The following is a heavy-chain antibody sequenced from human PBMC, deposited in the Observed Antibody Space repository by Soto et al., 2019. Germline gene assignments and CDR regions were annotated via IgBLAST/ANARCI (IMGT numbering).Heavy chain of an antibody. D-gene: IGHD3-16*01. CDR1: GGSISSSSYY. J-gene: IGHJ6*03. Sequence: QLQLQESGPGLVKPSETLSLTCTVSGGSISSSSYYWGWIRQPPGKGLEWIGSIYYSGSTYYNPSLKSRVTISVDTSKNQFSLKLSSVTAADTAVYYCARLGRDPYDFYYMDVWGKGTTVTVSS. CDR2: IYYSGST. V-gene: IGHV4-39*01. CDR3: ARLGRDPYDFYYMDV.